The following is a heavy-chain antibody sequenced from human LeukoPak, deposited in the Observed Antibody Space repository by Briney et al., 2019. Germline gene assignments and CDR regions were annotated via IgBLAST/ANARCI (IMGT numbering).Heavy chain of an antibody. V-gene: IGHV4-39*07. J-gene: IGHJ6*03. CDR1: GGSISSSSYY. D-gene: IGHD4-23*01. CDR2: IYYSGST. CDR3: VRGGRLAVTSYYMDV. Sequence: PSETLSLTCTVSGGSISSSSYYWGWIRQPPGKGLEWIGSIYYSGSTYYNPSLKSRVTISVDTSKNQFSLKLSSVTAADTAVYYCVRGGRLAVTSYYMDVWGKGTTVTISS.